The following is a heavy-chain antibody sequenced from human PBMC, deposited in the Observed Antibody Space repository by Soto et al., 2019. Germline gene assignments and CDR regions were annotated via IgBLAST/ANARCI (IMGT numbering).Heavy chain of an antibody. CDR2: ILYDGSNK. V-gene: IGHV3-30*18. Sequence: PGGSLRLSCAASGFTFSSYGMHWVRQAPGKGLEWVAVILYDGSNKYYADSVMGRFTISRDNSKDTLYLQMNSLRVEDTALYYCAKSGLGAGSYYYMDVWGEGTTVTVSS. J-gene: IGHJ6*03. CDR1: GFTFSSYG. D-gene: IGHD3-10*01. CDR3: AKSGLGAGSYYYMDV.